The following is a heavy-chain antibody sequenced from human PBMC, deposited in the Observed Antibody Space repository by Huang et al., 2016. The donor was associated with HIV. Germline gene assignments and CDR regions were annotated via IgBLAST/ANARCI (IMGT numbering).Heavy chain of an antibody. CDR3: ARIPTPSYYDPWSISSVDEDFFYFNMDL. D-gene: IGHD3-3*01. CDR2: TETGGPS. J-gene: IGHJ6*02. Sequence: QVRLEQWGEGVVKRSATLSLPSAVYGASFRNYYWTWVRQSPVNGMKWSGETETGGPSNYTPIFQSRLTLATYSVTNQFSLRLRAMTAADAAVYYCARIPTPSYYDPWSISSVDEDFFYFNMDLWGRGTSVTVSS. CDR1: GASFRNYY. V-gene: IGHV4-34*02.